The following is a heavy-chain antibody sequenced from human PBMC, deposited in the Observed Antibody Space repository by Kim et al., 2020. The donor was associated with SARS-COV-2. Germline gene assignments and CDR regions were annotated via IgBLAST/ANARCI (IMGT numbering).Heavy chain of an antibody. J-gene: IGHJ5*02. CDR2: ISGSGGST. V-gene: IGHV3-23*01. CDR1: GFTFSSYA. CDR3: AKDKSTMVRGGTLLGGVSFDP. Sequence: GGSLRLSCAASGFTFSSYAMSWVRQAPGKGLEWVSAISGSGGSTYYADSVKGRFTISRDNSKNTLYLQMNSLRAEDTAVYYCAKDKSTMVRGGTLLGGVSFDPWGQGTLVTVSS. D-gene: IGHD3-10*01.